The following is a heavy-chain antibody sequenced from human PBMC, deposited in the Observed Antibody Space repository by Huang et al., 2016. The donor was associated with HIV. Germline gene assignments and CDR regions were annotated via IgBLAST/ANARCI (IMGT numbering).Heavy chain of an antibody. Sequence: EVQLVQSGVEVKKPGESLKISCKGSGFSFTSYWIGWVRPMPGKGLEGLGISFPGNSNTFYSPAFKGQVTISADKYTRTAYLQWSSLKASDSAIYYCAIHDSNDFTFDDWGQGTLVAVSS. CDR1: GFSFTSYW. CDR2: SFPGNSNT. D-gene: IGHD5-18*01. CDR3: AIHDSNDFTFDD. J-gene: IGHJ4*02. V-gene: IGHV5-51*03.